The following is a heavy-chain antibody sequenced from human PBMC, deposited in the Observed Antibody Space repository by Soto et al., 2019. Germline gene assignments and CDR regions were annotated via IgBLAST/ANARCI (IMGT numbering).Heavy chain of an antibody. V-gene: IGHV3-23*01. D-gene: IGHD5-18*01. CDR3: SKGGYPFAYE. CDR2: ISPSASDT. CDR1: GFSFSTSS. Sequence: EVQLLESGGDLVQPEGSLRLSCAASGFSFSTSSMAWVRQPPGKGLEWVSAISPSASDTLYADSVKGRFTISRDNSQNTLFLQMTSLRADDTAVYYCSKGGYPFAYEWGQGALVTVSS. J-gene: IGHJ4*02.